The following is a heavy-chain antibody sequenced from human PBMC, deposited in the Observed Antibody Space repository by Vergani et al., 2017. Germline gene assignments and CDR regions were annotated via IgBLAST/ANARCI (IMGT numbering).Heavy chain of an antibody. CDR2: IYYSGST. CDR3: AREGAGYSSSWYRGGFDP. CDR1: GGSISSYY. J-gene: IGHJ5*02. V-gene: IGHV4-59*01. D-gene: IGHD6-13*01. Sequence: QVQLQESGPGLVKPSETLSLTCTVSGGSISSYYWSWIRQLPGKGLEWIGYIYYSGSTNYNPSLKSRVTISVDTSKNQFSLKLSSVTAADTAVYYCAREGAGYSSSWYRGGFDPWGQGTLVTVSS.